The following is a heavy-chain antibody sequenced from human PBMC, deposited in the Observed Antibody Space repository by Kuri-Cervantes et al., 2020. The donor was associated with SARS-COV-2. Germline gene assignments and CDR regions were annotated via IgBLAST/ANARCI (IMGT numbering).Heavy chain of an antibody. CDR2: INQDGSAT. CDR1: GFTFRSYW. D-gene: IGHD5-18*01. CDR3: VCDTNRVKVY. V-gene: IGHV3-7*02. Sequence: GESLKISCAVSGFTFRSYWMSWVRQAPGKGLEYVASINQDGSATYYVDSVKGRFTISRDNTESSLYLQMNSLRAEDTAVYYCVCDTNRVKVYWGQGTLVTVSS. J-gene: IGHJ4*02.